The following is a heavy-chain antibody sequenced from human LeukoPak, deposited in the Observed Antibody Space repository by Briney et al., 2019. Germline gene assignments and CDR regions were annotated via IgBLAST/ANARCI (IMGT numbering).Heavy chain of an antibody. J-gene: IGHJ4*02. CDR1: GASIRSYY. V-gene: IGHV4-59*12. D-gene: IGHD1-26*01. Sequence: SETLSLTCNVSGASIRSYYWGWVRQSPAKGLEWIGNIYHSGSTNFNPSLRSRAAISVDTSKSQFSLNLNSVSPQDTAVYYFARGLGATSVDYWGQETLVTVSS. CDR2: IYHSGST. CDR3: ARGLGATSVDY.